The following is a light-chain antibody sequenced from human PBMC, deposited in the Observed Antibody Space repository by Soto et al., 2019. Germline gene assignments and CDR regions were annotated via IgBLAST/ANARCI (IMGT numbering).Light chain of an antibody. V-gene: IGKV3-15*01. CDR1: QSISDT. Sequence: EIVLTQSTATLSVSPGGRATLSWGASQSISDTLAWYQQKPGQAPRLLIYGASKRATGFPARFSGSGSGTDFTLTISSLQSGDFAVYYCQQYNNWPWTFGQGTKVDIK. CDR2: GAS. J-gene: IGKJ1*01. CDR3: QQYNNWPWT.